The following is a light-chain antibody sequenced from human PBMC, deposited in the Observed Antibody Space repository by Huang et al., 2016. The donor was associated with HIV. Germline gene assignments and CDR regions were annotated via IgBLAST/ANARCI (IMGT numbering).Light chain of an antibody. J-gene: IGKJ5*01. CDR2: DAS. Sequence: DIVLTQSPATLSLSPGERATLSCRASQSVGSDLAWYQQKPGQAPRLLIYDASNRATGIPARFNGSVSGTDFTLTISSLEPEDFAVYSCQQRSNWPPSITFGQGTRLEIK. CDR3: QQRSNWPPSIT. V-gene: IGKV3-11*01. CDR1: QSVGSD.